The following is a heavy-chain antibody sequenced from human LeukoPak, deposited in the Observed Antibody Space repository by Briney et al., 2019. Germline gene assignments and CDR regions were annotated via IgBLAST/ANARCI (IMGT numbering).Heavy chain of an antibody. CDR1: GFTFSSYS. Sequence: PGGSLRLSRAASGFTFSSYSMNWVRLAPGKGLEWVSSISSSSSYIYYADSVKGRFTISRDNAKNSLYLQMNSLRAEDTAVYYCARDLGSSGYYYAFDYWGQGTLVTVSS. D-gene: IGHD3-22*01. CDR3: ARDLGSSGYYYAFDY. J-gene: IGHJ4*02. CDR2: ISSSSSYI. V-gene: IGHV3-21*01.